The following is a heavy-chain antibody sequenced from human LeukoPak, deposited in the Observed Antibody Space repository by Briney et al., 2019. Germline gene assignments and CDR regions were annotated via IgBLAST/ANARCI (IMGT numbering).Heavy chain of an antibody. J-gene: IGHJ4*02. CDR2: ISSSSSYI. V-gene: IGHV3-21*01. D-gene: IGHD3-10*01. Sequence: GRSLRLSCAASGFTFSSYSMNWVRQAPGKGLEWVSSISSSSSYIYYADSVKGRFTISRDNAKNSLYLQMNSLRAEDTAVYYCARSLWFGEPFLFDYWGQGTLVTVSS. CDR3: ARSLWFGEPFLFDY. CDR1: GFTFSSYS.